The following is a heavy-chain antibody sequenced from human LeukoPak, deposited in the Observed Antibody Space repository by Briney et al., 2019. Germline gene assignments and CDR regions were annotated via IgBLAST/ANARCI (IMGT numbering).Heavy chain of an antibody. CDR3: ARGLCGGDCYSD. CDR2: ISSTSSYI. V-gene: IGHV3-21*01. D-gene: IGHD2-21*02. CDR1: EFPFSTYA. J-gene: IGHJ4*02. Sequence: GGSLRLSCAASEFPFSTYAMSWVRQAPGKGLEWVSAISSTSSYIYYADSVKGRFTISRDNAKNSVYLQMNSLRAEDTAAYYCARGLCGGDCYSDWGQGTLVTVSS.